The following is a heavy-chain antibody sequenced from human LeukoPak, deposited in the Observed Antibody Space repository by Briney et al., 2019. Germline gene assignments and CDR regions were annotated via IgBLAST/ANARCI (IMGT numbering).Heavy chain of an antibody. V-gene: IGHV3-74*01. Sequence: GGSLRLSCVASGFTFKSFWMYWVRQVPGKGLVCVSQISSDGVTTNYADSVKGRFTISRDNSKNTLDLQMNSLTAEDTAVYYCARERPYGMDVWGQGTTVTVSS. J-gene: IGHJ6*02. CDR2: ISSDGVTT. CDR3: ARERPYGMDV. CDR1: GFTFKSFW.